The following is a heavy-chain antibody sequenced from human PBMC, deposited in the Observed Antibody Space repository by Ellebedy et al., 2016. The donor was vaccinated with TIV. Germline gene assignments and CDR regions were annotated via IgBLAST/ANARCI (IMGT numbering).Heavy chain of an antibody. Sequence: PGGSLRLSCAASGFTLSNAWMSWVRQAPGKGLEWVGRIKTKTGGGTTDYAAHVKGRFTISRDDSKNTMDLQMNSLKTEDTAVYYCLSHGSGTYYAYWGQGTLVTVSS. CDR3: LSHGSGTYYAY. V-gene: IGHV3-15*01. J-gene: IGHJ4*02. D-gene: IGHD3-10*01. CDR1: GFTLSNAW. CDR2: IKTKTGGGTT.